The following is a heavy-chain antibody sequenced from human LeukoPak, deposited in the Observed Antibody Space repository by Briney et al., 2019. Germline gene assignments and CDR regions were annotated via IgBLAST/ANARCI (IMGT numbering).Heavy chain of an antibody. CDR3: ARAGYCSGGSCYPPRSWFDP. V-gene: IGHV1-69*13. CDR2: IIPIFGTA. D-gene: IGHD2-15*01. J-gene: IGHJ5*02. CDR1: GGTFSSYA. Sequence: ASVKVSCKASGGTFSSYAISWVRQAPGQGLEWMGGIIPIFGTANYAQKFQGRVTITADESTSTAYMELSNLRSGDTAVYYCARAGYCSGGSCYPPRSWFDPWGQGTLVTVSS.